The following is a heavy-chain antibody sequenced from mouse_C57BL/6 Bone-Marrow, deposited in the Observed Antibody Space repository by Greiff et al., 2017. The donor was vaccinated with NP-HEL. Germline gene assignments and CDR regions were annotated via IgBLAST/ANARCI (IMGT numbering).Heavy chain of an antibody. V-gene: IGHV1-55*01. CDR1: GYTFTSYW. CDR2: IYPGSGST. Sequence: VQLQQPGAELVKPGASVKMSCKASGYTFTSYWITWVKQRPGQGLEWIGDIYPGSGSTNYNEKFKSKATLTVDTSSSTAYMQISSLTSEDSAVYYCASYYYGSSSYWYFDVWGTGTTVTVSS. CDR3: ASYYYGSSSYWYFDV. J-gene: IGHJ1*03. D-gene: IGHD1-1*01.